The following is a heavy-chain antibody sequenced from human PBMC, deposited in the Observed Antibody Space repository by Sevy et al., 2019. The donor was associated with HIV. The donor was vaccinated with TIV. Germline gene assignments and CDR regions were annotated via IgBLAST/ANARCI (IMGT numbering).Heavy chain of an antibody. V-gene: IGHV3-11*01. CDR3: SRGSSYYDSSGYLFDY. CDR2: ISSSGSTI. J-gene: IGHJ4*02. Sequence: GGSLRLSCAASGFTFSDYYMSWIRQAPGKGLEWVSYISSSGSTIYNEHSVKGRFRISRDNAKNTLYLQMNSLRAEDTAVYYCSRGSSYYDSSGYLFDYWGQGTLVTVSS. CDR1: GFTFSDYY. D-gene: IGHD3-22*01.